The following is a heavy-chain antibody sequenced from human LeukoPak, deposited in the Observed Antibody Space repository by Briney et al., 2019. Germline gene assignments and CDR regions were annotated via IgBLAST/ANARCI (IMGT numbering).Heavy chain of an antibody. CDR1: GGSISSYY. V-gene: IGHV4-59*01. CDR2: IFYSGST. CDR3: ARYSGSYPHDAFEI. Sequence: NPAETLSLTCTVAGGSISSYYWSWIRQPPGKGLEWVGYIFYSGSTSYNPSLKSRVTISVDTSKNQFSLKLRSVTAADTAVYYWARYSGSYPHDAFEIWGQGTMVSVSS. D-gene: IGHD1-26*01. J-gene: IGHJ3*02.